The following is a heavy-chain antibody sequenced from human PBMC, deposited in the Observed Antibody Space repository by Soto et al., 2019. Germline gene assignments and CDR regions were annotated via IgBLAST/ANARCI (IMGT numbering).Heavy chain of an antibody. CDR2: IYSSGRT. CDR1: GGYISSDEFY. V-gene: IGHV4-31*03. J-gene: IGHJ5*02. D-gene: IGHD4-4*01. Sequence: PSEPLSLSCSLSGGYISSDEFYRIWIRQSPGKGLEWIGYIYSSGRTHYNPSLKSRINISLDTSNNLLSLRLSSVTAADTAVYYCARMGLHSGELARNWFDPWGRGTLVPVSS. CDR3: ARMGLHSGELARNWFDP.